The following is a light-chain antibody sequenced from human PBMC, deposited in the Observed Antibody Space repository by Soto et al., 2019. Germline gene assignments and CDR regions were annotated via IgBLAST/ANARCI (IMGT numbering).Light chain of an antibody. CDR1: QSMSSY. J-gene: IGKJ5*01. V-gene: IGKV1-39*01. Sequence: DIQVTQSPSSLSASVGDRVTITCRASQSMSSYLNWYQQKPGEAPKLLIYATSTLPSGVPSRFSGSGSGTDFTLTITSLQPEDFATYYCQQSYSTPITFGQGTRLEI. CDR3: QQSYSTPIT. CDR2: ATS.